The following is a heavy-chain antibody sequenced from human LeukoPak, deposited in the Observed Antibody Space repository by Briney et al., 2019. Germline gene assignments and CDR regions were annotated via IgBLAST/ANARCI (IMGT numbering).Heavy chain of an antibody. CDR3: ARDLAAAGHDAFDI. V-gene: IGHV4-39*07. CDR2: IYYSGST. CDR1: GGSIYSSSYY. Sequence: SETLSLTCTVSGGSIYSSSYYWGWIRQPPGKGLEWIGSIYYSGSTYYNPSLKSRVSISVDTSKNQFSLKLSSVTAADTAVYYCARDLAAAGHDAFDIWGQGTMVTVSS. D-gene: IGHD6-13*01. J-gene: IGHJ3*02.